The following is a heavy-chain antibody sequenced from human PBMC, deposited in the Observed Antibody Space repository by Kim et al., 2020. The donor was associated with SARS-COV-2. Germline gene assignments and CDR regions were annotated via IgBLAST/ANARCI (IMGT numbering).Heavy chain of an antibody. V-gene: IGHV4-34*01. D-gene: IGHD6-13*01. CDR3: ARALYSSHFSTYYYYYGMDV. Sequence: RVTISVDTSKNQFSLKLSSVTAADTAVYYCARALYSSHFSTYYYYYGMDVWGQGTTVTVSS. J-gene: IGHJ6*02.